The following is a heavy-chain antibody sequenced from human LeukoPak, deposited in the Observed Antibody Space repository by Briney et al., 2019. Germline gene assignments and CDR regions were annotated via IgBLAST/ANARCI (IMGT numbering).Heavy chain of an antibody. D-gene: IGHD1-26*01. CDR3: AREGDSGSYSSAFDV. Sequence: ASVKVSCKASGYTFSSYGITWVRQAPGQGLEWMGWINPNSGGTNYAQKFQGRVTMTRDTSISTAYMELSRLTSDDTAVYYCAREGDSGSYSSAFDVWAKGQWSPSLQ. V-gene: IGHV1-2*02. CDR1: GYTFSSYG. CDR2: INPNSGGT. J-gene: IGHJ3*01.